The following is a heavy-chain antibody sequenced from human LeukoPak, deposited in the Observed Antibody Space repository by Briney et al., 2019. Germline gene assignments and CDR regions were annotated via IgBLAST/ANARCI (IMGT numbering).Heavy chain of an antibody. CDR2: IVGRGSST. J-gene: IGHJ4*02. CDR1: GFIFSNYA. V-gene: IGHV3-23*01. D-gene: IGHD3-9*01. Sequence: GASLRLSCAASGFIFSNYAMSWVRQAPGKGLEWVSAIVGRGSSTYYADSVKGRFTISRDNSKNILYLQLNRLRAEDTAVYYCAKWGDYDILTGYYDSDYWGQGTLVTVSS. CDR3: AKWGDYDILTGYYDSDY.